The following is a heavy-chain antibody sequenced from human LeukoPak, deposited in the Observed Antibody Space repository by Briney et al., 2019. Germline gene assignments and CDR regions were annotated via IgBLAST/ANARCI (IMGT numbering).Heavy chain of an antibody. D-gene: IGHD3-3*01. Sequence: PLGSLRLSCAAPGFTLTSYGMRWVRQAPGKGLEWVTFIPYDGRNKNYADSVRGRLTISRDNSKNTVYLQMNSPRNENTAVYYFARDWGSITVFPNWFDPWGQGTLVTVSS. CDR2: IPYDGRNK. V-gene: IGHV3-30*02. J-gene: IGHJ5*01. CDR1: GFTLTSYG. CDR3: ARDWGSITVFPNWFDP.